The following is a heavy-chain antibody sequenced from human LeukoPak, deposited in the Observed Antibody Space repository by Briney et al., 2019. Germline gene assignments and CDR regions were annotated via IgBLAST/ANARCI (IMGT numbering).Heavy chain of an antibody. D-gene: IGHD6-13*01. CDR1: ASTFTGYY. J-gene: IGHJ5*02. Sequence: EASVKVSCKASASTFTGYYMHWVRQAPGQGLEWTGWINPNSGGTNYAQKFQGRVTMTRDTSISTAYMELSRLRSDDTAVYYCARGPSYSSKVVFDPWGQGTLVTVSS. V-gene: IGHV1-2*02. CDR3: ARGPSYSSKVVFDP. CDR2: INPNSGGT.